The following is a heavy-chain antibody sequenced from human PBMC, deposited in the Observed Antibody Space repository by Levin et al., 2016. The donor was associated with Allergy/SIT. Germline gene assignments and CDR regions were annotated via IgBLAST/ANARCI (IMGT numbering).Heavy chain of an antibody. V-gene: IGHV1-8*01. D-gene: IGHD3-16*01. CDR1: GYTFTSYD. CDR3: ASAPDLPWGDYYMDV. CDR2: MNPNSGNT. J-gene: IGHJ6*03. Sequence: ASVKVSCKASGYTFTSYDINWVRQATGQGLEWMGWMNPNSGNTGYAQKFQGRVTITADESTSTAYMELSSLRSEDTAVYYCASAPDLPWGDYYMDVWGKGTTVTVSS.